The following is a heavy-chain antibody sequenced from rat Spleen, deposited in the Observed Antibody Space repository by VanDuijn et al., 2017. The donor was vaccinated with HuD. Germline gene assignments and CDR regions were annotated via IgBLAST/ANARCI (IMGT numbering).Heavy chain of an antibody. CDR1: GFSLTSYN. CDR2: IWNTGGT. V-gene: IGHV2-41*01. J-gene: IGHJ2*01. Sequence: QVQLKESGPGLVQPSQTLSLTCTVAGFSLTSYNVHWVRQPPGKDLEWMGVIWNTGGTQYNSALKSRLSISRDTSKSQVFLKINSLQTEDTAIYYCTRDLAAGYYYFDYWGQGVMVTVSS. D-gene: IGHD1-2*01. CDR3: TRDLAAGYYYFDY.